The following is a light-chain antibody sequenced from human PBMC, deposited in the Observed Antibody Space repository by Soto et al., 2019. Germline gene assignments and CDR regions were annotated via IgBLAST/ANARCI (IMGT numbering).Light chain of an antibody. CDR3: PLSNCYSDG. V-gene: IGKV1-5*03. J-gene: IGKJ1*01. CDR1: QTISSW. Sequence: DIEMTVAPSTLSGTVGDRVTITCRASQTISSWLAWYQQKPGKAPKLLIYKASTLKSGVPSRFSGSGSGTEFTLTISSLQPDDCITYCCPLSNCYSDGFGEGTKVDI. CDR2: KAS.